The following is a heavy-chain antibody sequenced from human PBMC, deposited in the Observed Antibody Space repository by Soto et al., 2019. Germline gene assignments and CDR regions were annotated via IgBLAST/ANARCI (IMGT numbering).Heavy chain of an antibody. Sequence: GGSLRLSCAASGFTFSSYSMNWVRQAPGKGLEWVSSISGNGDSTYYADSVKGRFTISRDNSKNTLYLQMNSLRAEDTAVYYCAKDNPPLVVVPAAICRHWGQGTLVTVSS. CDR2: ISGNGDST. CDR1: GFTFSSYS. J-gene: IGHJ4*02. D-gene: IGHD2-2*02. CDR3: AKDNPPLVVVPAAICRH. V-gene: IGHV3-23*01.